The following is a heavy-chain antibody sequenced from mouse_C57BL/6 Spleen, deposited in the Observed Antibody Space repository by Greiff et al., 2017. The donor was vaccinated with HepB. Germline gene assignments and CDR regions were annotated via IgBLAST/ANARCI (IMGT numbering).Heavy chain of an antibody. J-gene: IGHJ3*01. CDR3: TTVIYYYGSSYEEFAY. CDR1: GFNIKDYY. D-gene: IGHD1-1*01. CDR2: IDPEDGDT. V-gene: IGHV14-1*01. Sequence: VQLKESGAELVRPGASVKLSCTASGFNIKDYYMHWVKQRPEQGLEWIGRIDPEDGDTEYAPKFQGKATMTADTSSNTAYLQLSSLTSEDTAVYYCTTVIYYYGSSYEEFAYWGQGTLVTVSA.